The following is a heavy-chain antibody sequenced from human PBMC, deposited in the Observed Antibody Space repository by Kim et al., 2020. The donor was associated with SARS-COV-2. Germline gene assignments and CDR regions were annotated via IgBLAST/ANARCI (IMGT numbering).Heavy chain of an antibody. V-gene: IGHV4-34*01. D-gene: IGHD4-17*01. J-gene: IGHJ6*02. Sequence: PSPKSRVTISVDTSKNQSSLKLGSVTAADTAVYYCARGPTVTTRYYYGMDVWGQGTTVTVSS. CDR3: ARGPTVTTRYYYGMDV.